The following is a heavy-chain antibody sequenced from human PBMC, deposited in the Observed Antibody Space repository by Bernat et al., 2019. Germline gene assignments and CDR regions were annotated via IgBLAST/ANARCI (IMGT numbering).Heavy chain of an antibody. CDR2: ISSSSSYI. Sequence: EVQLVESGGGLVKPGGSLRLSCAASGFIFSSYSMNWVRQAPGKGLEWVSSISSSSSYIYYADSMKGRFTISRDHAKNSLYLQMNSLRAEDTAVYYCARALGVGVTRIGDVFDIWGQGTMVTVSS. V-gene: IGHV3-21*01. CDR3: ARALGVGVTRIGDVFDI. CDR1: GFIFSSYS. J-gene: IGHJ3*02. D-gene: IGHD1-26*01.